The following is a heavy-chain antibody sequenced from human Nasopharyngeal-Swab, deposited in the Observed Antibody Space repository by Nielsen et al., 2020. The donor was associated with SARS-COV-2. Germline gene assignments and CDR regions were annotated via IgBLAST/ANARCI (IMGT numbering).Heavy chain of an antibody. CDR2: VYYTGTT. J-gene: IGHJ2*01. CDR3: ARRPLWYFEL. Sequence: SETLSLTCTVSGGSISSFYFSWIRQPPGKGLEWIGAVYYTGTTSYNPSLESRIPISLDTSKNQFSLNLRSVTAADTAVYFCARRPLWYFELWGRGTLVTVSS. CDR1: GGSISSFY. V-gene: IGHV4-59*08.